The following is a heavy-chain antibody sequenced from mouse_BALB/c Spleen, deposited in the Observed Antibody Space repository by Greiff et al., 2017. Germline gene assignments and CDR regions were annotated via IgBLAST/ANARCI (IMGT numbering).Heavy chain of an antibody. Sequence: DVQLVESGGGLVKPGGSLKLSCAASGFTFSSYAMSWVRQSPEKRLEWVAEISSGGSYTYYPDTVTGRFTISRDNAKNTLYLEMSSLRSEDTAMYYCARDDDGYFDYWGQGTTLTVSS. CDR2: ISSGGSYT. D-gene: IGHD2-3*01. J-gene: IGHJ2*01. CDR3: ARDDDGYFDY. V-gene: IGHV5-9-4*01. CDR1: GFTFSSYA.